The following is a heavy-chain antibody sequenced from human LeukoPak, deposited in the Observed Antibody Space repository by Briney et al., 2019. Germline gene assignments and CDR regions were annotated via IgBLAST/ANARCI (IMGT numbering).Heavy chain of an antibody. Sequence: SGTLSLTCTVSGGSVNGYYWNWIRQAPRKGLEWIGFIHYSGLTVYSPSLQSRVSMSVDTSRNQFSLDLSSVTAADTALYYCARDPPEDEWNSLDSWGQGILVTVSS. D-gene: IGHD1-7*01. CDR2: IHYSGLT. V-gene: IGHV4-59*02. J-gene: IGHJ4*02. CDR1: GGSVNGYY. CDR3: ARDPPEDEWNSLDS.